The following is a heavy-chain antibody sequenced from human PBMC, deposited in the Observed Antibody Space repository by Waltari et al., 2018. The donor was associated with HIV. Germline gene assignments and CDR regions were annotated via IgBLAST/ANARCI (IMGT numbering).Heavy chain of an antibody. Sequence: EVEVVESGGSLAQPGGSLRIYCMESGFTLRSYSMNWVRQAPGKGTECVSYISSDGNRIHYGDSVRSRFTTSRDNARNSVFLQMNSLRADDTAVYYCVRPLYDSSGSLSSGEYWGQGTLVTVSS. D-gene: IGHD3-22*01. V-gene: IGHV3-48*04. CDR1: GFTLRSYS. CDR3: VRPLYDSSGSLSSGEY. J-gene: IGHJ4*02. CDR2: ISSDGNRI.